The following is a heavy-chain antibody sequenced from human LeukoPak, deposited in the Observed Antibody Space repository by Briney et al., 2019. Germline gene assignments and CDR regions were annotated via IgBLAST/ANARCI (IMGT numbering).Heavy chain of an antibody. J-gene: IGHJ1*01. CDR1: GVTVNRNY. V-gene: IGHV3-23*01. Sequence: PGGSLRLSCAASGVTVNRNYMSWVRQAPGKGLGWVSGITGSGDSTYYADSVKGRFTISRDNSKNTLYLQMNSPRAGDTAVYYCTIASYCSSDTCYGRHWGQGTLVTVSS. CDR2: ITGSGDST. CDR3: TIASYCSSDTCYGRH. D-gene: IGHD2-2*01.